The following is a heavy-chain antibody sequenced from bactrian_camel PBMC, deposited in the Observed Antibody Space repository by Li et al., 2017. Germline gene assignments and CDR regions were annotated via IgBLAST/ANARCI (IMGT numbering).Heavy chain of an antibody. CDR2: INRDGSKT. Sequence: VQLVESGGGLVQPGGSLRLSCAASGFIFTNYDMSWVRQAPGKGLEWVSGINRDGSKTYYAGSVKGRFTISRDNAKNTLYLQMNSLKTEDTAVYYCAADHQDPSRGAYFDHCNYMGQGTQVTV. J-gene: IGHJ4*01. CDR3: AADHQDPSRGAYFDHCNY. V-gene: IGHV3S40*01. D-gene: IGHD2*01. CDR1: GFIFTNYD.